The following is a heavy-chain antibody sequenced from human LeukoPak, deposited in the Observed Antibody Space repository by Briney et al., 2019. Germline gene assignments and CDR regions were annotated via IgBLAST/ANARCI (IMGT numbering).Heavy chain of an antibody. V-gene: IGHV3-21*01. CDR2: ISSSSYI. CDR3: ARHSGSYWDWFDP. CDR1: GFTFSSYS. D-gene: IGHD1-26*01. Sequence: GGSLRLSCAASGFTFSSYSMNWVRQAPGKGLEWVSSISSSSYIYYADSVKGRFTISRDNAKNSLYLQMNSLRAEDTAVYYCARHSGSYWDWFDPWGQGTLVTVSS. J-gene: IGHJ5*02.